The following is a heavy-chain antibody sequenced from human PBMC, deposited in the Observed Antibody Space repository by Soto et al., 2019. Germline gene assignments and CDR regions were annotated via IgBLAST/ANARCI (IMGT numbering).Heavy chain of an antibody. J-gene: IGHJ4*02. V-gene: IGHV3-11*03. CDR1: GFTFSDYY. CDR3: ARIGYCTNGVCSLFDY. CDR2: IRSSSYT. D-gene: IGHD2-8*01. Sequence: PGGSLRLSCAASGFTFSDYYMSWIRQAPGKGLEWVSYIRSSSYTKHADSVKGRFTISRDNAKNSLYLQMNSLRAEDTAVYYCARIGYCTNGVCSLFDYWGQGTLVTVSS.